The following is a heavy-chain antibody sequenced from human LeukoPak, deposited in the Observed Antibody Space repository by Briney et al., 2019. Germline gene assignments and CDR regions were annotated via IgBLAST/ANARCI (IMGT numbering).Heavy chain of an antibody. V-gene: IGHV1-18*01. Sequence: ASVKLSCKASGYTFTNYGITWVRQASGQGLEWMGWISAYTDKTNYAQKFQGRVTMTTDTSTTTAYMELMSLRSDDTAIYYCARGDGYCIGRSCMLFDYWGQGTLVTVSS. CDR2: ISAYTDKT. J-gene: IGHJ4*02. D-gene: IGHD2-15*01. CDR1: GYTFTNYG. CDR3: ARGDGYCIGRSCMLFDY.